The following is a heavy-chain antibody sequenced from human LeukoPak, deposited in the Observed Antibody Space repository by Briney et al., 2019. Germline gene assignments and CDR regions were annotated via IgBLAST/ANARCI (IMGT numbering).Heavy chain of an antibody. CDR3: AKGMNYDFWSGPENYYGMDV. Sequence: PGGSLRLSCAASGFTFSSYSMNWVRQAPGKGLEWVSSISSSSSYIYYADSVKGRFTISRDNSKNTLYLQMNSLRAEDTAVYYCAKGMNYDFWSGPENYYGMDVWGQGTTVTVSS. J-gene: IGHJ6*02. CDR1: GFTFSSYS. V-gene: IGHV3-21*04. D-gene: IGHD3-3*01. CDR2: ISSSSSYI.